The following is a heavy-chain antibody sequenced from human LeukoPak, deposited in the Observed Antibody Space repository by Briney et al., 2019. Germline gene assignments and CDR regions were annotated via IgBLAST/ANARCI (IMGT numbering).Heavy chain of an antibody. J-gene: IGHJ5*02. CDR2: IYTSGNT. CDR3: ARSADYGIYNWFDP. D-gene: IGHD4-17*01. CDR1: GGSITNYY. V-gene: IGHV4-4*07. Sequence: SETLSLTCTVSGGSITNYYWSWIRQPAGKGLEWIGRIYTSGNTHYNPSLKSRVTMSLDTSKNQFSLKLSSVTAADTAVYFCARSADYGIYNWFDPWGQGTLVTVSS.